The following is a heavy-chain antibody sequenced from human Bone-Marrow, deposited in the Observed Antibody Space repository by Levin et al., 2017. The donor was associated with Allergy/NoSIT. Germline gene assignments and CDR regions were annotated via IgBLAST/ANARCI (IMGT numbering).Heavy chain of an antibody. V-gene: IGHV3-48*02. CDR3: ARAPYCSGWLKGSSGYFDY. J-gene: IGHJ4*02. CDR1: GFTFSSYS. CDR2: ISSSSSTI. Sequence: PGGSLRLSCAASGFTFSSYSMNWVRQAPGKGLEWVSYISSSSSTIYYADSVKGRFTISRDNAKNSLYLQMNSLRDEDTAVYYCARAPYCSGWLKGSSGYFDYWGQGTLVTVSS. D-gene: IGHD6-19*01.